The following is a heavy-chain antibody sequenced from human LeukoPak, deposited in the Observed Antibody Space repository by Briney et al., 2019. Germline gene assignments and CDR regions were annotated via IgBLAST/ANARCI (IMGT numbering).Heavy chain of an antibody. CDR3: ARSLPHYYYYGMDV. CDR2: INHSGST. Sequence: SETLSLTCAVYGGSFSGYYWSWIRQPPGKGLEWIGEINHSGSTNYNPSLKSRATISVDTSKNQFSLKLSSVTAADTAVYYCARSLPHYYYYGMDVWGQGTTVTVSS. D-gene: IGHD2-15*01. CDR1: GGSFSGYY. V-gene: IGHV4-34*01. J-gene: IGHJ6*02.